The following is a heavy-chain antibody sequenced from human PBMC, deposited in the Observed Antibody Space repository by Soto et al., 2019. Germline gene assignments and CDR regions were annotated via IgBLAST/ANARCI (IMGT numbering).Heavy chain of an antibody. D-gene: IGHD3-3*01. V-gene: IGHV3-30*03. Sequence: QVQLVESGGGVVQPGRSLRLSCAASGFTFSSSGMHWVRQAPGKGLEWVAVISYDGSNKYYADSVKGRFTISRDNSKNTLYLQMNSLRAEDTAVYYCARLDFWSGRSFDYWGQGTLVTVSS. CDR3: ARLDFWSGRSFDY. CDR1: GFTFSSSG. J-gene: IGHJ4*02. CDR2: ISYDGSNK.